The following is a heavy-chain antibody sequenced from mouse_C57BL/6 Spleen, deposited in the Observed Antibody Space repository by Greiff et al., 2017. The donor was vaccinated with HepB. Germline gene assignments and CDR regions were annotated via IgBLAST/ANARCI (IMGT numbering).Heavy chain of an antibody. CDR3: ARSITTVVAHFDY. Sequence: EVQLVESGGGLVKPGGSLKLSCAASGFTFSDYGMHWVRQAPEKGLEWVAYISSGSSTIYYADTVKGRFTISRDNAKHTLFLQMTSLRSEDTAMYYCARSITTVVAHFDYWGQGTTLTVSS. V-gene: IGHV5-17*01. CDR2: ISSGSSTI. CDR1: GFTFSDYG. D-gene: IGHD1-1*01. J-gene: IGHJ2*01.